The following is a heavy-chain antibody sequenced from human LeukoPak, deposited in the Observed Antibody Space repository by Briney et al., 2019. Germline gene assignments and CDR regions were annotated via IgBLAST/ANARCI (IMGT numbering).Heavy chain of an antibody. V-gene: IGHV3-21*01. D-gene: IGHD1-1*01. J-gene: IGHJ4*02. CDR3: ARAQSGWDYYFDS. Sequence: GGSLRLSCAASGFTFSSYSMNWVRQAPGKGLEWVSSISSSSSYIYYADSVKGRFTISRDNAKNSLYLQMNSLRAEDTAVYYCARAQSGWDYYFDSWGQGTLVTVSS. CDR2: ISSSSSYI. CDR1: GFTFSSYS.